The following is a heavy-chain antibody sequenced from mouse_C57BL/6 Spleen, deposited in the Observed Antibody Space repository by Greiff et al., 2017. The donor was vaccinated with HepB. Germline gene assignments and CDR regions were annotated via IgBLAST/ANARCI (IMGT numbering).Heavy chain of an antibody. CDR1: GYSITSGYY. CDR2: ISYDGSN. Sequence: ESGPGLVKPSQSLSLTCSVTGYSITSGYYWNWIRQFPGNKLEWMGYISYDGSNNYNPALKNRIPITRDTSKNQFFLKLKSVTTEDTATYYCARGGSSYAMDYWGQGTSVTVSS. CDR3: ARGGSSYAMDY. D-gene: IGHD1-1*01. J-gene: IGHJ4*01. V-gene: IGHV3-6*01.